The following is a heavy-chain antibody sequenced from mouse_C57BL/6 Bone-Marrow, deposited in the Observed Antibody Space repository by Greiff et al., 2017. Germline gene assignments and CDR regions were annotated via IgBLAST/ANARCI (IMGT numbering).Heavy chain of an antibody. D-gene: IGHD2-4*01. CDR3: AREAYDYGAY. Sequence: EVMLVESGGGLVKPGGSLKLSCAASGFTFSSYAMSWVRQTPEKRLEWVATISDGGSYTYYPDNVKGRFTISRDNAKNNLYLQMSHLKSEDTAMXYCAREAYDYGAYWGQGTLVTVSA. J-gene: IGHJ3*01. V-gene: IGHV5-4*01. CDR2: ISDGGSYT. CDR1: GFTFSSYA.